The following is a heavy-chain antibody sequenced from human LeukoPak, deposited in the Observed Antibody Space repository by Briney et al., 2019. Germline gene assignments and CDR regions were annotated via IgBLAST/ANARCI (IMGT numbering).Heavy chain of an antibody. V-gene: IGHV3-21*01. CDR3: ARARDLYDSSGYSFDY. D-gene: IGHD3-22*01. CDR1: GFTFSSYS. J-gene: IGHJ4*02. Sequence: PGGSLRLSCAASGFTFSSYSMNWVRQAPGKGLEWVSSISSSSSYIYYADSVKGRFTISRDNAKNSLYLQMNSLRAEDTAVYYCARARDLYDSSGYSFDYWGQGILVTVSS. CDR2: ISSSSSYI.